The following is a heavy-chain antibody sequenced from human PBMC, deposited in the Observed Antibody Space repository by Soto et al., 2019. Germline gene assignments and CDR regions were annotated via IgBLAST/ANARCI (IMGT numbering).Heavy chain of an antibody. V-gene: IGHV4-34*01. CDR1: GGSLSDYF. J-gene: IGHJ5*02. CDR2: INHLGSI. Sequence: SETLSLTCVVSGGSLSDYFWSWIRQPPGMALEWIGEINHLGSINYNPSLKSRVTISVDTSKNQFSLKLSSVTAADTAVYYCARLYGSGSYYEVFDPWGQGTLVTVSS. D-gene: IGHD3-10*01. CDR3: ARLYGSGSYYEVFDP.